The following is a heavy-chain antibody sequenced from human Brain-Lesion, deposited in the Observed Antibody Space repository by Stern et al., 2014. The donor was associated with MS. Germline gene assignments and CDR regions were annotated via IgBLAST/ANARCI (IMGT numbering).Heavy chain of an antibody. J-gene: IGHJ4*02. CDR3: ATLSPGAGGNYYRHFDY. V-gene: IGHV1-24*01. CDR1: GYTLTELS. D-gene: IGHD1-26*01. Sequence: LVESGAEGKKPGASVKVSCKVSGYTLTELSMHWVRQAPRKGLEWMGGFDSEDGETIYAQKFQGRVTMTEDTSTDTAYMELSSLRSEDTAVYYCATLSPGAGGNYYRHFDYWGQGTLVTVSS. CDR2: FDSEDGET.